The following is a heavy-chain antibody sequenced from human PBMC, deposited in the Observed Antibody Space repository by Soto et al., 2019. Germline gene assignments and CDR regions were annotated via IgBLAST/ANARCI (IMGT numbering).Heavy chain of an antibody. CDR1: GYTLTELS. Sequence: QVQLVQSGAEVKKPGASVKVSCKVSGYTLTELSMHWVRQAPGRGLVWMGGFDPEDGETIYAQKFQGRVTMTEDTSTDTAYMELSSLRSEDTAVYYCATDLKWAGIAAADYYFDYWGQGTLVTVSS. CDR3: ATDLKWAGIAAADYYFDY. J-gene: IGHJ4*02. D-gene: IGHD6-13*01. CDR2: FDPEDGET. V-gene: IGHV1-24*01.